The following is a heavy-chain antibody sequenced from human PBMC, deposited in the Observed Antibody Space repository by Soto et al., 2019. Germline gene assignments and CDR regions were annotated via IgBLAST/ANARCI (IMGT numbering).Heavy chain of an antibody. D-gene: IGHD3-10*01. CDR3: ATSPHGGAFDI. CDR2: IYHSGST. CDR1: GGSISSGGYS. Sequence: SETLSLTCAVSGGSISSGGYSWSWIRQPPGKGLEWIGYIYHSGSTYYNPSLKSRVTISVDRSKNQFSLKLSSVTAADTAVYYCATSPHGGAFDIWGQGTMVTVSS. V-gene: IGHV4-30-2*01. J-gene: IGHJ3*02.